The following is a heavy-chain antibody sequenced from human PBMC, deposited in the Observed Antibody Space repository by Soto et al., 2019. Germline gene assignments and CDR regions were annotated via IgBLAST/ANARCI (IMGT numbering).Heavy chain of an antibody. V-gene: IGHV1-18*01. J-gene: IGHJ3*02. CDR3: ARSKVVVAANDAFDI. D-gene: IGHD3-22*01. Sequence: ASVKVSCKASGYTFTSYGISWVRQAPGQGLEWMGWISAYNGNTNYAQKLQGRVTMTTDTSTSTAYMELRSLRSDDTAVYYCARSKVVVAANDAFDIWGQGTMVTVSS. CDR1: GYTFTSYG. CDR2: ISAYNGNT.